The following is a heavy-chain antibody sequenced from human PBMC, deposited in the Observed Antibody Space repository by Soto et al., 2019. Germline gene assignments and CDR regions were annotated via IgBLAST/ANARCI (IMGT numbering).Heavy chain of an antibody. CDR2: IYYSGST. CDR3: ATRDCTSTSCYFDP. D-gene: IGHD2-2*01. V-gene: IGHV4-31*03. CDR1: GGSISSGGYY. Sequence: PSETLSLTCTVSGGSISSGGYYWTWIRQHPGKGLEWIGYIYYSGSTYYNPSLKSRVTISLDTSKNQFSLKLSSVTAADTAVYYCATRDCTSTSCYFDPWGQGTLVTVSS. J-gene: IGHJ5*02.